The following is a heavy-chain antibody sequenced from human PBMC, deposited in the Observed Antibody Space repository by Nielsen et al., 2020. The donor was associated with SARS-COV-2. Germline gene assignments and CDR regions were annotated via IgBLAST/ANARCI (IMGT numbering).Heavy chain of an antibody. V-gene: IGHV3-66*01. J-gene: IGHJ6*02. Sequence: VRQMPGKGLAWVSVISGGGSTYYADSVKGRFTISRDNSKNTLYLQMNSLRAEDTAVYYCARAGARTICGVVIADYGMDVWGQGTTVTVSS. CDR2: ISGGGST. CDR3: ARAGARTICGVVIADYGMDV. D-gene: IGHD3-3*01.